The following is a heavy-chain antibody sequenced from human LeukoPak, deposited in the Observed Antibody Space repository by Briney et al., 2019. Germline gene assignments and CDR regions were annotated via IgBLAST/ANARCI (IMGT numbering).Heavy chain of an antibody. CDR1: GFTFSSYW. V-gene: IGHV3-74*01. Sequence: GGSLRLSCAASGFTFSSYWMHWVRQAPGKGLVWVSRINSDGSSTSYADSVKGRFTISRDNSKNTLYLQMNSLRAEDTAVYYCAKDYYGSGKGYYFDYWGQGTLVTVSS. CDR3: AKDYYGSGKGYYFDY. D-gene: IGHD3-10*01. CDR2: INSDGSST. J-gene: IGHJ4*02.